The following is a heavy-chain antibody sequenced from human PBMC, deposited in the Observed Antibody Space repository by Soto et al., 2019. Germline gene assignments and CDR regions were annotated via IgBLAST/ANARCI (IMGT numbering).Heavy chain of an antibody. J-gene: IGHJ4*02. V-gene: IGHV3-15*07. CDR3: TTEYDSSGYYYHY. CDR1: GFTFSNAW. D-gene: IGHD3-22*01. CDR2: IKSKTDGGTT. Sequence: GGSLRLSCAASGFTFSNAWMNWFRQAPGKGLEWVGRIKSKTDGGTTDYAAPVKGRFTISRDDSKNTLYLQMNSLKTEDTAVYYCTTEYDSSGYYYHYWGQGTLVTVSS.